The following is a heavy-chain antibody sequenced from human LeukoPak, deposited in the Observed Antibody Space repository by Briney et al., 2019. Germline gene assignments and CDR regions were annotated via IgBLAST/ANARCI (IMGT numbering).Heavy chain of an antibody. CDR2: IIPIFGTA. V-gene: IGHV1-69*06. CDR3: ARARTGLLRSRWFDP. J-gene: IGHJ5*02. Sequence: ASVKVSCKASGGTFSSYAISWVRQAPGQGLEWMGGIIPIFGTANYAQKFQGRVTITADKSTSTAYMGLSSLRSEDTAVYYCARARTGLLRSRWFDPWGQGTLVTVSS. D-gene: IGHD3-22*01. CDR1: GGTFSSYA.